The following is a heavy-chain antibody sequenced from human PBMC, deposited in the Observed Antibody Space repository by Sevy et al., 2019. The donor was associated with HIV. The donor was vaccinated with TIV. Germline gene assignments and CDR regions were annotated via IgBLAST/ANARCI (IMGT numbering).Heavy chain of an antibody. D-gene: IGHD3-22*01. CDR3: ARGISVVPHTGVWFDP. CDR2: ISNYNSNR. Sequence: ASVKVSCKASGYIFTSYGITWVRQAPGQGLEWMGWISNYNSNRKSAQRFQDRVTMTTDRSTVTAYMELTSLTKDDTAVYYCARGISVVPHTGVWFDPWGQGTQVTVSS. J-gene: IGHJ5*02. V-gene: IGHV1-18*01. CDR1: GYIFTSYG.